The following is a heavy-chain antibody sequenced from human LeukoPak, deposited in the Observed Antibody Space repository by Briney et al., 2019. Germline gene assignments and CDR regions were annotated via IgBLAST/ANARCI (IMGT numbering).Heavy chain of an antibody. V-gene: IGHV4-59*12. D-gene: IGHD2-2*02. J-gene: IGHJ5*02. CDR2: IYYSGST. CDR3: ARYPSAYCSSTSCYTIPGWFDP. Sequence: SETLSLTCTVSGGSISSYYWSWLRQPPGKGLEWIGYIYYSGSTNYNPSLKSRVTISVDTSKNQFSLKLSSVTAADMAVYYCARYPSAYCSSTSCYTIPGWFDPWGQGTLVTVSS. CDR1: GGSISSYY.